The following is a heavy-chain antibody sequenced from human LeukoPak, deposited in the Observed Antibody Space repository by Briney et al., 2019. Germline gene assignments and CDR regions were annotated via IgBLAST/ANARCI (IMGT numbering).Heavy chain of an antibody. D-gene: IGHD2-15*01. V-gene: IGHV1-2*02. Sequence: ASVKVSCKASGYTFTGYYMHWVRQAPGQGLEWMGWINPNSGGTNYAQKLQGRVTMTRDTSISTAYMELSRLRSDDTAVYYCATPVPTAYSFDYWGQGTLVTVSS. CDR2: INPNSGGT. CDR1: GYTFTGYY. CDR3: ATPVPTAYSFDY. J-gene: IGHJ4*02.